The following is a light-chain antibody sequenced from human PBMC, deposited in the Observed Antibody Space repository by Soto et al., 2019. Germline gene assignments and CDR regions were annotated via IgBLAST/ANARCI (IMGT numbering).Light chain of an antibody. CDR2: GNT. CDR3: QSYDSSLSGWL. Sequence: QSVLTQPPSVSGAPGQRVTISCPGSSSNIGAGYDVHWYQQLPGTAPKLLVHGNTDRPSGVPDRFSGSKSGTSASLAITGLQAEGEADYYCQSYDSSLSGWLFGGGTKLTVL. J-gene: IGLJ2*01. CDR1: SSNIGAGYD. V-gene: IGLV1-40*01.